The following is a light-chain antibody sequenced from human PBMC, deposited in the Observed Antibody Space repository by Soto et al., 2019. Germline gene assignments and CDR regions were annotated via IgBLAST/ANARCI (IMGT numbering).Light chain of an antibody. J-gene: IGKJ1*01. CDR2: GAS. V-gene: IGKV3-15*01. Sequence: EIVMTQSPATLSVSPGERATLSCRASQSVSSNLAWYQQKPGQPPRLLIYGASTRAAGIPPRCSGGGSRNDFPLTSSRVQYDVVAVYYRQQYNKCPTFGEGTKVEIK. CDR1: QSVSSN. CDR3: QQYNKCPT.